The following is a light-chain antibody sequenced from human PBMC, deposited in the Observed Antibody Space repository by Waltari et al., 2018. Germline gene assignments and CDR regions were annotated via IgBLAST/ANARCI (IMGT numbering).Light chain of an antibody. V-gene: IGLV2-14*03. CDR3: SSYTTGSTRYV. J-gene: IGLJ1*01. CDR2: DFN. CDR1: SSYIGPYNF. Sequence: QSALTQPATVSGSPGQSITISCTGTSSYIGPYNFVSWYQKHPGKAPKVMIYDFNNRPSGVSSRFSGSKSGNTASLTISGLQAEDEADYYCSSYTTGSTRYVFGSGTKVTVL.